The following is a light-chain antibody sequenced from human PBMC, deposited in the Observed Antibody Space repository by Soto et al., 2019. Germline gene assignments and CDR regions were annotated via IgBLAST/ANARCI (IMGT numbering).Light chain of an antibody. CDR2: EVS. J-gene: IGLJ1*01. Sequence: QSALTQPPSVSGSPGQSVTISSTGTSSDVGSYNRVSWYQQPPGTAPKLMIYEVSNRPSGVPDRFSGSKSGNTASLTISGLQAEDEADYYCSSYTSSSTDVFGTGTKLTVL. CDR1: SSDVGSYNR. V-gene: IGLV2-18*02. CDR3: SSYTSSSTDV.